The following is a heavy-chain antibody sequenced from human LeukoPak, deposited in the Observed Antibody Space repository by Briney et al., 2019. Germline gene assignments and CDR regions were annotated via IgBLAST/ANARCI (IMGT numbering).Heavy chain of an antibody. CDR2: IHPGDSDT. D-gene: IGHD1-26*01. V-gene: IGHV5-51*01. CDR3: ARRALVGATSLYYFDY. Sequence: GESLKISCKGSGYSFTSYWIGWVRQMPGKGLEWMGIIHPGDSDTRYSPSFQGQVTISADKSISTAYLQWSSLKASDTAMYYCARRALVGATSLYYFDYWGQGTLVTVSS. J-gene: IGHJ4*02. CDR1: GYSFTSYW.